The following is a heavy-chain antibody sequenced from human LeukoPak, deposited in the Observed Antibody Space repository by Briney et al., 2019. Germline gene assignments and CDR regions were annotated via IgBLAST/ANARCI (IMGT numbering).Heavy chain of an antibody. CDR1: GFIFSKNG. D-gene: IGHD3-22*01. J-gene: IGHJ6*02. V-gene: IGHV3-33*01. Sequence: QSGRSLRLSCAASGFIFSKNGIHWVRQAPGKGLEWVAFIQTDGNPKYYADPVRGRFTISRDNSKKTCYLQMDSLRVEDTAVYYCARETSSEIIGGMDVRGQGTMVTVTS. CDR2: IQTDGNPK. CDR3: ARETSSEIIGGMDV.